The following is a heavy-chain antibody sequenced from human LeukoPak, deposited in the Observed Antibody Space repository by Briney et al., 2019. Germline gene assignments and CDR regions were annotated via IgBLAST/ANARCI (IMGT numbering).Heavy chain of an antibody. CDR3: ARDSCSSTTCYVEGDWFDP. J-gene: IGHJ5*02. D-gene: IGHD2-2*01. Sequence: GGSLRLSCAASGFTFSSYSMNWVRQAPGKGLEWLSYISSSSSIIYYADSVQGRFTISRDNAKNSLYLQMNSLRDEDTAVYYCARDSCSSTTCYVEGDWFDPWGQGTLVTVSS. V-gene: IGHV3-48*02. CDR2: ISSSSSII. CDR1: GFTFSSYS.